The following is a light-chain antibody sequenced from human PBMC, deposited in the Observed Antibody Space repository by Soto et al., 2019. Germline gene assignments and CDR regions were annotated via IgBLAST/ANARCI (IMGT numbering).Light chain of an antibody. CDR2: DAS. V-gene: IGKV3-15*01. CDR1: QSVSRN. CDR3: HQYGSSPYT. Sequence: EIVMTQSPATLSVSPGERATLSCRASQSVSRNLAWYQQRPGQPPRLLIYDASTRATGIPARFGGSGSGTEFTLTISGLQSEDHAVYYCHQYGSSPYTFGQGTKLEIK. J-gene: IGKJ2*01.